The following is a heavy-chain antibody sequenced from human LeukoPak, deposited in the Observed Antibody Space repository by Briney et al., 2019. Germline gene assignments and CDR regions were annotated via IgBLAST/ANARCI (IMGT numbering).Heavy chain of an antibody. CDR1: GLTFSSYA. V-gene: IGHV3-23*01. J-gene: IGHJ4*02. D-gene: IGHD1-7*01. CDR3: AKSDRNYPFVIVY. CDR2: ISGSGGST. Sequence: GGSLRLSCEASGLTFSSYAMSWVRQAPGKGLEWVSGISGSGGSTFYADSVKGRFTISRDNSKNTLYLQLNSLTAEDTAVYYCAKSDRNYPFVIVYWGQGTLVTVSS.